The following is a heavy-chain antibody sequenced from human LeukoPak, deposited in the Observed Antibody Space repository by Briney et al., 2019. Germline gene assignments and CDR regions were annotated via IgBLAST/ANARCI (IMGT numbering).Heavy chain of an antibody. J-gene: IGHJ6*04. Sequence: GRSLTLSCAASGFTFSSYGMHWVRQAPGKGLEWVAVIWYDGSHKYYADSVKGRFTISRDNSKNTLYLQMNSLRAEDTAVYYCAREIGYYDVLTGYYYYYYGMDVWGKGTTVTVSS. CDR1: GFTFSSYG. V-gene: IGHV3-33*01. CDR3: AREIGYYDVLTGYYYYYYGMDV. CDR2: IWYDGSHK. D-gene: IGHD3-9*01.